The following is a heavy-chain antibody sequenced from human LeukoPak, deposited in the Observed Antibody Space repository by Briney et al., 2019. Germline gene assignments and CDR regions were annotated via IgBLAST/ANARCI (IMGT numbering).Heavy chain of an antibody. CDR2: ISGSSSYK. D-gene: IGHD6-13*01. Sequence: GGSLRLSCAASGFTFSSYSMNWVRQAPGKGLEWVSFISGSSSYKYYADSVKGRFTISRDNAKNSLYLQMNSLRAEDTAVYYCARGGSSWYYFDYWGQGTLVTVSS. CDR3: ARGGSSWYYFDY. V-gene: IGHV3-21*01. J-gene: IGHJ4*02. CDR1: GFTFSSYS.